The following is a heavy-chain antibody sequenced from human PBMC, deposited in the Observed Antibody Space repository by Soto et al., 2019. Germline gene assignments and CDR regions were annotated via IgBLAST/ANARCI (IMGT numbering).Heavy chain of an antibody. J-gene: IGHJ6*02. CDR3: ARGSITIFGGSSTPSYYYGMDV. Sequence: SVKVSCKASGGTFSSYAISWVRQAPGQGLEWMGGIIPIFGTANYAQKFQGRVTITADESTSTAYMELSSLRSEDTAVYYCARGSITIFGGSSTPSYYYGMDVWGRGTTVTVSS. V-gene: IGHV1-69*13. CDR1: GGTFSSYA. CDR2: IIPIFGTA. D-gene: IGHD3-3*01.